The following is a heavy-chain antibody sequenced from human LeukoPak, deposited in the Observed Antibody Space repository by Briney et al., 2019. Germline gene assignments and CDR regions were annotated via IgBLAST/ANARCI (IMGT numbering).Heavy chain of an antibody. CDR1: GFTFTNYA. CDR2: ITGSDGSS. CDR3: AKWGDYDILTGYYVPDY. D-gene: IGHD3-9*01. V-gene: IGHV3-23*01. J-gene: IGHJ4*02. Sequence: GGSLRLSCVASGFTFTNYAMSWVRQAPGKGLEWVSAITGSDGSSYYADSVKGRFAISRDNSKNTLYLQVNSLRAEDTAAYYCAKWGDYDILTGYYVPDYWGQGTLVTVSS.